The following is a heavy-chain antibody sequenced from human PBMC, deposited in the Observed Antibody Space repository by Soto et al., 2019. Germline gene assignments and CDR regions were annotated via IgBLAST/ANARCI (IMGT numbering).Heavy chain of an antibody. CDR3: AIRSPAFDS. V-gene: IGHV1-18*01. CDR1: GYTFTSFG. CDR2: ITTDKGKT. J-gene: IGHJ4*02. Sequence: QVQLVQSGPEVKKPGASVKVSCKTSGYTFTSFGISWVRQAPGQGLEWMGWITTDKGKTNYAQKFQGRVTMTTDTSTSTAYMELRSLRSEDRAVYYCAIRSPAFDSWGQGTLVTVSS.